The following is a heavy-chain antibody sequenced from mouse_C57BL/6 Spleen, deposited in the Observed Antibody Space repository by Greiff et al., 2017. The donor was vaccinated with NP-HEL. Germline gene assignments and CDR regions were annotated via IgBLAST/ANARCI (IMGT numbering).Heavy chain of an antibody. CDR2: IYPRDGRT. CDR1: GYTFTSYD. Sequence: VQLQESGPELVKPGASVKLSCKASGYTFTSYDINWVKQRPGQGLEWIGWIYPRDGRTKYNEKFKGKATLTVDTSSSTAYMELHSLTSEDSAVYFCARGAGFDVWGTGTTVTVSS. CDR3: ARGAGFDV. J-gene: IGHJ1*03. V-gene: IGHV1-85*01.